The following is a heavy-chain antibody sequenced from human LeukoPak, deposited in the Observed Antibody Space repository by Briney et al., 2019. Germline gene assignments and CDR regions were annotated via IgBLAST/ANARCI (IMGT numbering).Heavy chain of an antibody. J-gene: IGHJ4*02. D-gene: IGHD3-22*01. V-gene: IGHV4-4*07. CDR2: IYTSGST. CDR1: GGSISSYY. Sequence: SETLSLTCTVSGGSISSYYWSWIRQPAGKGLEWIGRIYTSGSTNYNPSLKSRVTMSVDTSKNQFSPKLSSVTAADTAVYYCASSTYYYDSIDYWGQGTLVTVSS. CDR3: ASSTYYYDSIDY.